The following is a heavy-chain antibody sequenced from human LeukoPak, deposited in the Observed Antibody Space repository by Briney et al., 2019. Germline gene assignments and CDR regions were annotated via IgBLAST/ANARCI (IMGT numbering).Heavy chain of an antibody. CDR1: GFTFSSYW. CDR2: IESNGLT. J-gene: IGHJ5*01. D-gene: IGHD3-10*01. V-gene: IGHV3-74*01. Sequence: GSLKLSCAASGFTFSSYWMHWVRQTPGKGLMWVSRIESNGLTLYADSVGDRFTISRDNAKNTVYLQMNSLRADDTAMYYCARAVTYFYGSVTYDWFESWGQGTLVTVSS. CDR3: ARAVTYFYGSVTYDWFES.